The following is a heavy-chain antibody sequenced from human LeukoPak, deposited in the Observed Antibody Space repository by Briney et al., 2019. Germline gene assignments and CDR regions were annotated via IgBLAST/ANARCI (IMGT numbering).Heavy chain of an antibody. CDR3: TTVGGSWNFDY. J-gene: IGHJ4*02. CDR2: IKSKSNGGTI. D-gene: IGHD6-13*01. Sequence: GGSLRLSCAASGFTFSNAWMTWVRQAPGKGLEWIARIKSKSNGGTIDYAAPVKGRFTTSRDDSKDTLYLQMNGLKIEDAAVYYCTTVGGSWNFDYWGQGTLVTVSS. V-gene: IGHV3-15*01. CDR1: GFTFSNAW.